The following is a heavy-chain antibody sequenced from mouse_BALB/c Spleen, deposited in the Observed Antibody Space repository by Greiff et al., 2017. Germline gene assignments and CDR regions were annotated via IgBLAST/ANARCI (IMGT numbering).Heavy chain of an antibody. CDR3: GICYYRNYAMDY. J-gene: IGHJ4*01. V-gene: IGHV2-2*02. CDR1: GFSLTSYG. Sequence: VQLQQSGPGLVQPSQSLSITCTVSGFSLTSYGVHWVRQSPGKGLEWLGVIWSGGSTDYNAAFISRLSISKDNSKSQVFFKMNSLQANDTAIYYCGICYYRNYAMDYWGQGTSVTVSS. D-gene: IGHD2-3*01. CDR2: IWSGGST.